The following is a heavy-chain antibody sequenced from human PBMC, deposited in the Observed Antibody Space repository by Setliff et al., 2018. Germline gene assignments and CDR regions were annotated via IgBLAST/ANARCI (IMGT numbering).Heavy chain of an antibody. D-gene: IGHD2-8*02. J-gene: IGHJ4*02. V-gene: IGHV1-46*01. CDR3: ARMSTSGPHYDY. CDR2: INSSGGSA. CDR1: GYSLTSHY. Sequence: ASVKVSCKTSGYSLTSHYMHWVRQAPGQGLEWMGIINSSGGSASYAPQFQGRITTTRDTSTSTVYMELSSLKSNDTAVYYCARMSTSGPHYDYWGQGTLVTVSS.